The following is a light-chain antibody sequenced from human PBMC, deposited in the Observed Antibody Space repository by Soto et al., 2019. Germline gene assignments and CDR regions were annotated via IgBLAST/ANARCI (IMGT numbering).Light chain of an antibody. J-gene: IGKJ1*01. V-gene: IGKV1-5*03. Sequence: ESPMTQYPSSLSAYVGDRVTITCQASQDIKNYLNWYQQKPGKAPKLLIYKASTLKSGVPSRFSGSGSGTEFTLTISSLQPDDFTTYYCQHYNSYLEAFGQGTKLDIK. CDR3: QHYNSYLEA. CDR2: KAS. CDR1: QDIKNY.